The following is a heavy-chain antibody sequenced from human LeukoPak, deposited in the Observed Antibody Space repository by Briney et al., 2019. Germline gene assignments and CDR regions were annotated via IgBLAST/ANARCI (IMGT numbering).Heavy chain of an antibody. Sequence: SETLSLTCSVSGYSISSGYYWGWIRQPPGKGLEWIGSIYHSGSTYYNPSLKSRVTISVDTSKNHFSLKLSSVTAADTAVYYCARDRGITMIVTRGYLDYWGQGTLVTVSS. CDR1: GYSISSGYY. CDR3: ARDRGITMIVTRGYLDY. CDR2: IYHSGST. V-gene: IGHV4-38-2*02. J-gene: IGHJ4*02. D-gene: IGHD3-22*01.